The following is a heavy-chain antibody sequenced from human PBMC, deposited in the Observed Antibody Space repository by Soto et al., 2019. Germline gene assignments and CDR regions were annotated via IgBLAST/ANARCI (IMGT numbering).Heavy chain of an antibody. CDR3: ASNTPTFGGVIANDY. V-gene: IGHV4-39*01. D-gene: IGHD3-16*02. CDR1: GGSISSSSYY. J-gene: IGHJ4*02. Sequence: QLQLQESGPGLVKPSETLSLTCTVSGGSISSSSYYWGWIRQPPGKGLEWIGSIYYSGSTYYNPSLKSRVTISVDTSKNQFSLKLSSVTAADTAVYYCASNTPTFGGVIANDYWGQGTLVTVSS. CDR2: IYYSGST.